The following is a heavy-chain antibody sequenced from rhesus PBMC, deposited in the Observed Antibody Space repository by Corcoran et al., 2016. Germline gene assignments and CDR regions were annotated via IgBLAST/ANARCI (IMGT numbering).Heavy chain of an antibody. CDR3: AREVDDSGYPFDY. V-gene: IGHV4S12*01. CDR1: GGSISGYYY. CDR2: IYSNSEST. Sequence: QVQLQESGPGVVKPSETLSLTCAVSGGSISGYYYWSWIRLPPGKGLEWLGSIYSNSESTNYNPSLKSRVTISKDTSKNQFSLKLSSVTATDTAVYYCAREVDDSGYPFDYWGQGVLVTVSS. J-gene: IGHJ4*01. D-gene: IGHD3-28*01.